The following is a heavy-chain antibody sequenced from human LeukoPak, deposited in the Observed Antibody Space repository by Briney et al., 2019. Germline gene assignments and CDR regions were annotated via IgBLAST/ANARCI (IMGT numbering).Heavy chain of an antibody. D-gene: IGHD6-19*01. V-gene: IGHV4-61*02. CDR1: GGSIRSGSYY. J-gene: IGHJ4*02. Sequence: SETLSLTFSVPGGSIRSGSYYWSWIRQPAGKGLELIGRIYTSGNTHYNPSLKSRVTITVDTSKNQFSVKLTSVTAADTAVYYCARWYSSSTGDRFDSWGQGTQVTVSS. CDR2: IYTSGNT. CDR3: ARWYSSSTGDRFDS.